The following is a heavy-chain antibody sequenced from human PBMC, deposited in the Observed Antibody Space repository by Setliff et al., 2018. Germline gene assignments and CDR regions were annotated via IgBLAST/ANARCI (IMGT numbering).Heavy chain of an antibody. D-gene: IGHD6-13*01. Sequence: SETLSLTCAVSGVSINSLKWWTWVRQSPGKGLEWIGYIYHDGPTVHYNPSLKSRVTMSVDTSKNQFSLKLSSVTAADTAVYYCARDVGSSWFDYWGQGTLVTVSS. CDR2: IYHDGPT. J-gene: IGHJ4*02. CDR1: GVSINSLKW. V-gene: IGHV4-4*02. CDR3: ARDVGSSWFDY.